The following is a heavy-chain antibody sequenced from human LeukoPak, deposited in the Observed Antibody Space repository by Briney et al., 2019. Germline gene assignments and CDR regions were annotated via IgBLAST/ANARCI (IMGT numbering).Heavy chain of an antibody. J-gene: IGHJ4*02. Sequence: PSETLSLTCTVSGGSISSSSYYWGWIRQPPGKGLEWIGSIYYSGSTYYNPPLKSRLTISVDTSKNQSSLTLSSVTAADTAVYYCASLPRDDYYDSSGNVDYWGQGTLVTVSS. CDR2: IYYSGST. D-gene: IGHD3-22*01. CDR1: GGSISSSSYY. CDR3: ASLPRDDYYDSSGNVDY. V-gene: IGHV4-39*01.